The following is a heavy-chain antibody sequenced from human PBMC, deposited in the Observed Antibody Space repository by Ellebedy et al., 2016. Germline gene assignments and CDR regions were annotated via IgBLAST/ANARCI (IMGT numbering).Heavy chain of an antibody. CDR1: GGSISSSTYY. J-gene: IGHJ4*02. Sequence: SETLSLTCSVSGGSISSSTYYWGWIRQPPGKGLEWIGNIYYSGSTHYNPSLKSRVTISVDTSKNQFSLKLNSVTAADTAVYYCAGGRTTMTHFDYWGQGTLVTVSS. CDR2: IYYSGST. CDR3: AGGRTTMTHFDY. D-gene: IGHD4-11*01. V-gene: IGHV4-39*01.